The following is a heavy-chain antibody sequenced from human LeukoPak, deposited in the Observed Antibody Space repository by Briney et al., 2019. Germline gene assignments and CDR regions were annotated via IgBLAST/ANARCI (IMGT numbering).Heavy chain of an antibody. V-gene: IGHV3-30*02. CDR3: AYTTYYYYFMDV. CDR2: IQYDGSKK. J-gene: IGHJ6*03. CDR1: GFSFSTYG. Sequence: GGSLRLSCAASGFSFSTYGMHWVRQAPGKGLAWVAFIQYDGSKKYYADSVKGRFTISRDNSKNTLYLQMNSLRAEDTAVYYCAYTTYYYYFMDVWGTGTTVTVSS. D-gene: IGHD1-1*01.